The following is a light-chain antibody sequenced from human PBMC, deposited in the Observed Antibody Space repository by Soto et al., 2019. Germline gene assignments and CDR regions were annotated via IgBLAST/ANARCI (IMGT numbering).Light chain of an antibody. CDR1: QDISNY. CDR3: QNLDSAAFT. J-gene: IGKJ3*01. CDR2: AAS. V-gene: IGKV1-27*01. Sequence: DIQMTRSPPSLSASVGDRVTITCRASQDISNYLAWYQQRPGKVPRLLIYAASTLQSGVPSRFSGSGSGTDFTLTISSLLPEDAATYYCQNLDSAAFTFGPGTKVDIK.